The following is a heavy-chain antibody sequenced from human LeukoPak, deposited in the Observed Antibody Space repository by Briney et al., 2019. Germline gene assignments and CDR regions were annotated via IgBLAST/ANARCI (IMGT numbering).Heavy chain of an antibody. Sequence: SETLSLTCTVSGGSINSYYWTWIRQSPGKGLEWIGYVYDSGSTNYNPSLKSRITISVDTSKNQFSLKLSSVTAVDTAVYYCARGRPYHYNDDWMGGVYDIWGQGTMVTVSS. V-gene: IGHV4-59*12. CDR2: VYDSGST. CDR3: ARGRPYHYNDDWMGGVYDI. D-gene: IGHD3-10*01. CDR1: GGSINSYY. J-gene: IGHJ3*02.